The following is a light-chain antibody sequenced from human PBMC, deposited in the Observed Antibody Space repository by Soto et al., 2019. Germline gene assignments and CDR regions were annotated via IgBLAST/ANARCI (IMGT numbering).Light chain of an antibody. CDR2: NTH. J-gene: IGLJ3*02. V-gene: IGLV8-61*01. Sequence: QAVVTQVPSFSVSPGGAVTLTCGLSSGSVSTSHYPSWYQQTPGPPPRTLVYNTHVRASGVPDRFSGSMLESRAALIITGAQAEEEGDYDCVLYMGGYVLLFGGGTKLTVL. CDR3: VLYMGGYVLL. CDR1: SGSVSTSHY.